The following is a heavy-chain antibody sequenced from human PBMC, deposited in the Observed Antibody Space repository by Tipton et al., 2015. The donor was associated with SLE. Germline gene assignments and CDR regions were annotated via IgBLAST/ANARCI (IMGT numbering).Heavy chain of an antibody. D-gene: IGHD3-9*01. J-gene: IGHJ4*02. CDR2: IDYTGST. CDR3: ARDTRDWFLSES. Sequence: TLSLTCTVSGVSLSSTTYYWGRIRQSPGKGLEWIGSIDYTGSTHYNPSLESRLTISVDTSKNQFSLKVRALTAADTAVYYCARDTRDWFLSESWGQGALVTVSS. CDR1: GVSLSSTTYY. V-gene: IGHV4-39*07.